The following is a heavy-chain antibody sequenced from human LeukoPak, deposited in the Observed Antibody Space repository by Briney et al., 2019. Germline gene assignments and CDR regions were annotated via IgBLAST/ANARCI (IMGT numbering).Heavy chain of an antibody. CDR1: GYSISSGFY. Sequence: ASETLSLTCTVSGYSISSGFYWGWIRQPPGKGLEWIGNVYHGGSSYYNPSLKSRIAISVDTSKNQFSLKLSSVTAADTALYYCARDNYYYDSSGYPLDYWGQGTLVTVSS. D-gene: IGHD3-22*01. J-gene: IGHJ4*02. CDR2: VYHGGSS. V-gene: IGHV4-38-2*02. CDR3: ARDNYYYDSSGYPLDY.